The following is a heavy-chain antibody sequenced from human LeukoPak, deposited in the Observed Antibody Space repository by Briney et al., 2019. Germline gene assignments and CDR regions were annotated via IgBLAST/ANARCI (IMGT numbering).Heavy chain of an antibody. CDR1: GGSISSSSYY. V-gene: IGHV4-39*01. D-gene: IGHD3-16*01. Sequence: SETLSLTCTVSGGSISSSSYYWGWIRQPPGKGLERIGSIYYSGSTYYNPSLNSRATISVDTSKNQVSRKLSSDTTADTAVYYCARLYDDVWGSYFPFHYWGQGTLFSASS. CDR2: IYYSGST. J-gene: IGHJ4*02. CDR3: ARLYDDVWGSYFPFHY.